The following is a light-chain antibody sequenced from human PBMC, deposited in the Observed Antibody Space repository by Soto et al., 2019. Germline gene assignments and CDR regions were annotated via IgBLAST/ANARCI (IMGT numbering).Light chain of an antibody. V-gene: IGKV1-13*02. CDR1: QDIRSD. CDR3: QQYNSYSST. CDR2: DAS. Sequence: AIQITQSPSSLSASVGDSITITCRASQDIRSDLGWYQQKPGRAPKLLIYDASILESGVPSRFSGSGSGTEFTLTISSLQPDDFAAYYCQQYNSYSSTFGQGTKVDIK. J-gene: IGKJ1*01.